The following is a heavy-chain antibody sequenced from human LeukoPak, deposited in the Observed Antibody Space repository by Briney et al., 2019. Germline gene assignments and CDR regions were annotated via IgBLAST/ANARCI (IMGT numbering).Heavy chain of an antibody. Sequence: ASVKVSCKASGYTFTSYYMHWVRQAPGQGLEWMGIINPSGGSTSYAQKFQGRVTMTRDTSTSTVYMELSSLRSEETAVYYCARVAGGGSYTASEDYWGQGTLVTVSS. CDR2: INPSGGST. D-gene: IGHD1-26*01. J-gene: IGHJ4*02. CDR1: GYTFTSYY. CDR3: ARVAGGGSYTASEDY. V-gene: IGHV1-46*01.